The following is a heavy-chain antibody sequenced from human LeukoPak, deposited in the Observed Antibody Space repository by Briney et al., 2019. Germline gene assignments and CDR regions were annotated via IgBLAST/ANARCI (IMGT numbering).Heavy chain of an antibody. Sequence: SETLSLTCAVSGYSISSGYYWGWMRQPPGKGLEWIGSIYDSGSTYYNPSLKSRVTISVHPSKNQFSLKLSSVTAADTAVYYCARGISSMIGNSNYFDYWGQGTLVTVSS. CDR2: IYDSGST. CDR1: GYSISSGYY. J-gene: IGHJ4*02. D-gene: IGHD3-10*02. V-gene: IGHV4-38-2*01. CDR3: ARGISSMIGNSNYFDY.